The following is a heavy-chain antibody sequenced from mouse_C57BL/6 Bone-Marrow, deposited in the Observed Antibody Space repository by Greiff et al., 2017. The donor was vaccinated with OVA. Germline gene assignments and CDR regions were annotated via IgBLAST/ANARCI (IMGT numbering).Heavy chain of an antibody. V-gene: IGHV1-81*01. CDR1: GYTFTSYG. CDR3: ARWDYYGSSYDWYFDV. D-gene: IGHD1-1*01. CDR2: IYPRSGNT. Sequence: QVHVKQSGAELARPGASVKLSCKASGYTFTSYGISWVKQRTGQGLEWIGEIYPRSGNTYYNEKFKGKATLTADKSSSTAYMELRSLTSEDSAVYFCARWDYYGSSYDWYFDVWGTGTTVTVSS. J-gene: IGHJ1*03.